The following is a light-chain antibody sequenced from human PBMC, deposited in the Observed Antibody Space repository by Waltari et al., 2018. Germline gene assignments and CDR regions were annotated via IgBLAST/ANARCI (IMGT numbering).Light chain of an antibody. Sequence: EIVMTQSPVTLSGSPGERVTLPCRASQSIRNNLAWYQQKAGQPPRLLIYGASTRAPGLPARFSGSGSGTEFALTISSLQPEDFAVYYCHHYNKRPPSYTFGQGTRLEIK. J-gene: IGKJ2*01. V-gene: IGKV3-15*01. CDR1: QSIRNN. CDR3: HHYNKRPPSYT. CDR2: GAS.